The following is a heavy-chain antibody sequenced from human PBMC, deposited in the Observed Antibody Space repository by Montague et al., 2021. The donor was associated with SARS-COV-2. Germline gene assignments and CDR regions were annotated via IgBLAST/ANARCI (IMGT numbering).Heavy chain of an antibody. CDR1: GGSISSYY. V-gene: IGHV4-59*01. D-gene: IGHD4-23*01. Sequence: SETLSLTCTVSGGSISSYYWSWIRQPPGKGLEWIGYIYYSGSTNYNPSLKSRVTISVDTSKNQFSLKLSSVTAADTAVYYCARAATTDYGGNLFPYHYYYTDVWGKGTTVTVSS. CDR3: ARAATTDYGGNLFPYHYYYTDV. J-gene: IGHJ6*03. CDR2: IYYSGST.